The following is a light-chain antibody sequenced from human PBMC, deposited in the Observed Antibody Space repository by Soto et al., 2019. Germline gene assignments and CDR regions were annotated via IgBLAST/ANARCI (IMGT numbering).Light chain of an antibody. CDR3: QDYNNWPIT. CDR1: QSVASN. CDR2: GTT. V-gene: IGKV3-15*01. J-gene: IGKJ5*01. Sequence: IVMTQSPASLSVSPGESVTLSCRASQSVASNLAWYQQKPGQARRLLSDGTTTRATGAPARFSGSGSGIDFTIIISSLPAADCAVSHCQDYNNWPITSGQGTRLEV.